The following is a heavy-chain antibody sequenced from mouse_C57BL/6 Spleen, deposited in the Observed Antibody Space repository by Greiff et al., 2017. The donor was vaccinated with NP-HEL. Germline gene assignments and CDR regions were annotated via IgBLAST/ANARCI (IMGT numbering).Heavy chain of an antibody. CDR1: GYTFTDYN. V-gene: IGHV1-18*01. Sequence: VQLQQSGPELVKPGASVKIPCKASGYTFTDYNLDWVKQSHGKSLEWIGDINPNNGGTIYNQKFKGKAKLTVDKSSSTAYMELRSLTSEDTAVYYCARETDYYGSSYFDYWGQGTTLTVSS. J-gene: IGHJ2*01. D-gene: IGHD1-1*01. CDR2: INPNNGGT. CDR3: ARETDYYGSSYFDY.